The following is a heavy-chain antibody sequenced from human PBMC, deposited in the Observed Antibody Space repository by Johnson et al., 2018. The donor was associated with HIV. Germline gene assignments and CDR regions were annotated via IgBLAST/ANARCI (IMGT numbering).Heavy chain of an antibody. CDR2: IAFDGSNT. V-gene: IGHV3-30*04. Sequence: QVQLVESGGGVVQPGRSLRLSCVASGFTLSSYAMHWVRQAPGKGLEWVGVIAFDGSNTYYADSVKGRFTISRDNPKNTLFLQMNSLRAEDTAVYYCARDPNMSKTLWFREADAFHIWGQGTMVTVSS. CDR1: GFTLSSYA. D-gene: IGHD3-10*01. CDR3: ARDPNMSKTLWFREADAFHI. J-gene: IGHJ3*02.